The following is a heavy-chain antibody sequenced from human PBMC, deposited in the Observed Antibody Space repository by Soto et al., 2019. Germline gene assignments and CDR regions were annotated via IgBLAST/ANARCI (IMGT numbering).Heavy chain of an antibody. D-gene: IGHD3-22*01. V-gene: IGHV3-15*01. CDR1: GFTFSNAW. Sequence: PGGSLRLSCAASGFTFSNAWMSWVRQAPGKGLEWVGRIKSKTDGGTTDYAAPVKGRFTISRDDSKNTLYLQMNSLKTEDTAVYYCTTGPPSAMIVVVINPNDAFDIWGQGTMVTVSS. CDR2: IKSKTDGGTT. J-gene: IGHJ3*02. CDR3: TTGPPSAMIVVVINPNDAFDI.